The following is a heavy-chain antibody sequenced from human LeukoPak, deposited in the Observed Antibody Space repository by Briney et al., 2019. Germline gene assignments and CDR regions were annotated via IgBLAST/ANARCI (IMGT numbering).Heavy chain of an antibody. V-gene: IGHV1-69*13. CDR1: GGTFSSYA. Sequence: SVKVSCKASGGTFSSYAISWVRQAPGQGLEWMGGIIPIFGTANYAQKFQGRVTITADESTSTAYMELSSLRSEDTAVYYCARAPPLIAAAGQNYFDYWGQGTPVTVSS. CDR2: IIPIFGTA. J-gene: IGHJ4*02. D-gene: IGHD6-13*01. CDR3: ARAPPLIAAAGQNYFDY.